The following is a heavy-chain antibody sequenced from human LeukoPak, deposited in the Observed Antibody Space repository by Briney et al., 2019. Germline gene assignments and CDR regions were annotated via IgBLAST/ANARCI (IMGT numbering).Heavy chain of an antibody. D-gene: IGHD2-2*01. CDR3: ARRHGGIVVVPAANNWFDP. V-gene: IGHV4-38-2*02. J-gene: IGHJ5*02. CDR1: GYSISSGYY. Sequence: SETLSLTCTVSGYSISSGYYWGWIRQPPGKGLEWIGSIYHSGSTYYNPSLKSRVTISVDTSKNQFSLKLSSVTAADTAVYYCARRHGGIVVVPAANNWFDPWGQGTLVTVSS. CDR2: IYHSGST.